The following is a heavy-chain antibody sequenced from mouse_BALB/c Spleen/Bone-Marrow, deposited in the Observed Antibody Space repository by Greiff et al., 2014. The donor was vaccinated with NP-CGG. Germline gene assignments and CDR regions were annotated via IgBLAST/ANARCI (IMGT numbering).Heavy chain of an antibody. CDR2: IYPSDSYT. V-gene: IGHV1-69*02. J-gene: IGHJ1*01. CDR1: GYTFTTYW. D-gene: IGHD2-1*01. Sequence: VKLQESGAELVRPGASVKLSCKASGYTFTTYWIHWVKQRPGQGLEWIGNIYPSDSYTNYNQKFKDEATLTVDKSSSTAYMQLSSPTSEDSAVYYCTRWDGNYLYWYFDVWGAGTTVTVSS. CDR3: TRWDGNYLYWYFDV.